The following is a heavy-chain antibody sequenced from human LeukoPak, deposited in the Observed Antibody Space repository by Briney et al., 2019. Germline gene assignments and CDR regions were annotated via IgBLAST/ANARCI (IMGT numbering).Heavy chain of an antibody. CDR3: ARIMQTPWGTDV. CDR2: IYYSGTT. J-gene: IGHJ6*02. D-gene: IGHD4-23*01. Sequence: PSETLSLTCTVSGGSISPYYWSWIRQPPGKGLEYIGYIYYSGTTDYNPSLKSRVTISVDTSKNQFSLKVTSVSAADTAVYYCARIMQTPWGTDVWGQGTTVTVSS. V-gene: IGHV4-59*01. CDR1: GGSISPYY.